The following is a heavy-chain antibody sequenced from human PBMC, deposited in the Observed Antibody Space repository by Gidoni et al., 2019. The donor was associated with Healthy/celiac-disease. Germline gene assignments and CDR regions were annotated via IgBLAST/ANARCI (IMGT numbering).Heavy chain of an antibody. CDR3: AKLDYYDSSGYSYFDY. V-gene: IGHV3-9*01. CDR1: GVTFDEYA. Sequence: EVQLVESGGGWVQPGRSLRLSCAASGVTFDEYAMNWVRQAPGKGLECVSGISWNSGSIGYADSVKGRFTISRDNAKNSLYLQMNSLRAEDTALYYCAKLDYYDSSGYSYFDYWGQGTLVTVSS. CDR2: ISWNSGSI. J-gene: IGHJ4*02. D-gene: IGHD3-22*01.